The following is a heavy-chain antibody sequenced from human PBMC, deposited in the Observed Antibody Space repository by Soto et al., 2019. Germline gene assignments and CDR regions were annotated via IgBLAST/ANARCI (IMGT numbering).Heavy chain of an antibody. CDR1: GYTFTNFG. D-gene: IGHD3-16*01. CDR3: ARGGTPSDY. V-gene: IGHV1-18*01. CDR2: ISAYNGNT. J-gene: IGHJ4*02. Sequence: QVQLVQSGAEVKKPGASVKVSCKTSGYTFTNFGLSWVRQAPGQGLEWMGWISAYNGNTNYAQNIQGRVNMTTDTSTSTADMELSSLRSDDTGVYYGARGGTPSDYWGQGTLVTVSS.